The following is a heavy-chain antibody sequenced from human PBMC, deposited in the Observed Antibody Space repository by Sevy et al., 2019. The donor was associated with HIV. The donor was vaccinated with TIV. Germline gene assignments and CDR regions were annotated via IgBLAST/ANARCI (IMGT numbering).Heavy chain of an antibody. CDR2: ISAYNGNT. V-gene: IGHV1-18*01. CDR1: GYTFTSYG. CDR3: ARDHGLVGAGDDAFDI. D-gene: IGHD2-15*01. Sequence: ASVKVSCKASGYTFTSYGISWVRQAPGQGLEWMGWISAYNGNTNYAQKLQGRVTMTTDTSTSTAYMELRSLRSDDTAVYYCARDHGLVGAGDDAFDIWGQGTMVTVSS. J-gene: IGHJ3*02.